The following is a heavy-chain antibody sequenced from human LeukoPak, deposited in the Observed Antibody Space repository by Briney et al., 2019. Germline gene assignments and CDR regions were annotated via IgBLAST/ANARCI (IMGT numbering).Heavy chain of an antibody. CDR3: ARWDDSAWAFGS. D-gene: IGHD6-19*01. V-gene: IGHV4-59*08. CDR2: ISHSGTT. CDR1: GGSIRTYS. Sequence: PSETLSLTCIVSGGSIRTYSWNWIRQSPGKGLEWIGYISHSGTTSYRSSLKSRVTISVDTSKNQLSLKLASVTAADTAVYFCARWDDSAWAFGSWGPGTMVTVSS. J-gene: IGHJ4*02.